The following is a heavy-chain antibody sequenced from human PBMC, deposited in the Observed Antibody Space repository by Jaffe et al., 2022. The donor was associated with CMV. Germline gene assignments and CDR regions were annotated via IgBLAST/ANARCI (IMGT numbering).Heavy chain of an antibody. CDR2: INPSAGST. J-gene: IGHJ4*02. D-gene: IGHD2-2*01. V-gene: IGHV1-46*02. CDR3: ARDLCGGTTCYSPDEGGVGY. Sequence: QVQLVQSGAEVKKPGASVKVSCKASGYTFNNYYMHWVRQAPGQGLEWMGIINPSAGSTTYAQKFQGRVTMTWDTSTSAVYMELSSLRSGDTAVYYCARDLCGGTTCYSPDEGGVGYWGQGTLVTVSS. CDR1: GYTFNNYY.